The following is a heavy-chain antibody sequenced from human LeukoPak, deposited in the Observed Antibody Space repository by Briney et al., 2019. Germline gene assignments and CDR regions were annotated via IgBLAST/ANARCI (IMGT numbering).Heavy chain of an antibody. Sequence: PGGSLRLSCAASGFTFSSYSMNWVRQAPGKGLEWVSSISSSSSYIYYADSVKGRFTISRDNAKNSLYLQMNSLRAEDTAVYYCARVGGSYLDWYFDLWGRGTLVTVPS. J-gene: IGHJ2*01. CDR1: GFTFSSYS. CDR2: ISSSSSYI. V-gene: IGHV3-21*01. CDR3: ARVGGSYLDWYFDL. D-gene: IGHD1-26*01.